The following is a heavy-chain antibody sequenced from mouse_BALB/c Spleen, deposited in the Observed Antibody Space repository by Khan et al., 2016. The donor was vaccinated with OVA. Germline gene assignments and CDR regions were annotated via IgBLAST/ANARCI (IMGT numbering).Heavy chain of an antibody. CDR3: ARDAGRY. V-gene: IGHV1-18*01. D-gene: IGHD3-3*01. CDR2: INPKNGGT. CDR1: GYTFPEYT. Sequence: VHVKQSGPELVKPGASVKISCKTSGYTFPEYTVHWVKQSLGKSLDWIGVINPKNGGTAYNQKFKGKATLTVDKSSSTAYMEFRSLTSEDSAVDYCARDAGRYWGQGTSVTVAS. J-gene: IGHJ4*01.